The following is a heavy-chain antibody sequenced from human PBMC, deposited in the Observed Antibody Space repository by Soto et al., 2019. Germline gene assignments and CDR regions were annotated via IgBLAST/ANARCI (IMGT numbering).Heavy chain of an antibody. J-gene: IGHJ3*02. CDR3: ARHVNPWAQGAFDI. CDR2: IYYSGST. CDR1: GGSISRGGYS. V-gene: IGHV4-39*01. Sequence: SEALSLTCAVSGGSISRGGYSWSWIRQPPGKGLEWIGSIYYSGSTYYNPSLKSRVTISVDTSKNQFSLKLSSVTAADTAVDYCARHVNPWAQGAFDIWGQGTMVT. D-gene: IGHD7-27*01.